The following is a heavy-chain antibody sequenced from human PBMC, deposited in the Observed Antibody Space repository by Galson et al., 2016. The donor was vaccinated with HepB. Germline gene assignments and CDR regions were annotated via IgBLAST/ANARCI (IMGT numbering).Heavy chain of an antibody. J-gene: IGHJ4*02. V-gene: IGHV1-46*01. Sequence: SVKVSCKASGYIFTAHYMHWVRQAPGQGLEWMGIINPSRGSTNYTPKFHGRITMTSDSSTNTVHMELSSLTYEDTAVYFCARAASEIPRVISDSWGQGSLVIVSS. CDR1: GYIFTAHY. CDR2: INPSRGST. CDR3: ARAASEIPRVISDS. D-gene: IGHD2-21*01.